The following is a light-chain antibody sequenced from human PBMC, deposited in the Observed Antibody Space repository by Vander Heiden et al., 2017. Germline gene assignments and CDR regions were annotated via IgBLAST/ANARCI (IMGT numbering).Light chain of an antibody. J-gene: IGKJ2*01. CDR1: QSVSSN. Sequence: EIVMTQSPATLSVSPGERATLSCRASQSVSSNLAWYQQKPGQAPRLLICGASTRATGIPARFSGSASGTEFTLTISSLQSEDFAVYYCQQDNNWPYTFGQGTKLEIK. V-gene: IGKV3-15*01. CDR2: GAS. CDR3: QQDNNWPYT.